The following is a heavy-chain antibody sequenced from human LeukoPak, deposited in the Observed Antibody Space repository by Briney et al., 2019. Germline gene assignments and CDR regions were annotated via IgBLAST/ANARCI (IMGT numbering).Heavy chain of an antibody. Sequence: TGGSLRLSCAASGFTVTSNYMSWVRQAPGKGLEWVSFIYSGGNTYYADSVKGRFTISRDNSKNTLYLQMNSLRAEDTAVYYCAREVGEVVVPTPGYFDYWGQGTLVTVSS. CDR3: AREVGEVVVPTPGYFDY. V-gene: IGHV3-66*02. J-gene: IGHJ4*02. CDR2: IYSGGNT. CDR1: GFTVTSNY. D-gene: IGHD3-22*01.